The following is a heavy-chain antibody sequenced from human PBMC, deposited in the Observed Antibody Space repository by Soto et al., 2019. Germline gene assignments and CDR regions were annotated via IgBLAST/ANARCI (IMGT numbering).Heavy chain of an antibody. V-gene: IGHV3-21*01. D-gene: IGHD3-9*01. CDR2: ISSSSSYI. J-gene: IGHJ4*01. CDR1: GFTFSSYS. CDR3: AREILVGYDILTGYYV. Sequence: GGSLRLSCAASGFTFSSYSMNWFRQAPGKGLEWVSSISSSSSYIYYADSVKGRFTISRDNAKNSLYLQMNSLRAEDTAVYYCAREILVGYDILTGYYVWGHGTLVTVSS.